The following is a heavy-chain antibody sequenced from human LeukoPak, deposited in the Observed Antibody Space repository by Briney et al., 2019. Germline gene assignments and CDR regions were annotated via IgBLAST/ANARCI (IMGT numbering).Heavy chain of an antibody. Sequence: SETLSLTCTVSGGSISSYYWSWIRQPPGKGLEWIGYIYYSGSTNYNPSLKSRVTISVDTSKNQFSLKLSSVTAADTAVYYCARDASSSSRYYFDSWGQGTLVTVSS. V-gene: IGHV4-59*01. CDR2: IYYSGST. CDR1: GGSISSYY. D-gene: IGHD6-13*01. CDR3: ARDASSSSRYYFDS. J-gene: IGHJ4*02.